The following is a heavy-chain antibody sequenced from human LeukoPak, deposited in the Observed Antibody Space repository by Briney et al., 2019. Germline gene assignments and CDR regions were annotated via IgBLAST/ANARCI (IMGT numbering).Heavy chain of an antibody. Sequence: GGSLRLSCAASGFTFDDYAMHWVRQAPGKGLEWVSGISWNSGSIGYADSVKGRFTISRGNAKNSLYLQTNSLRAEDMALYYCAKDIASSYYYYYMDVWGKGTTVTVSS. D-gene: IGHD6-6*01. CDR1: GFTFDDYA. V-gene: IGHV3-9*03. CDR3: AKDIASSYYYYYMDV. CDR2: ISWNSGSI. J-gene: IGHJ6*03.